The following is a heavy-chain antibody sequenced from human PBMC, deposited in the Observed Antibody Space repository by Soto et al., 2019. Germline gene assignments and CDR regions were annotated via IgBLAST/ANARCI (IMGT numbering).Heavy chain of an antibody. D-gene: IGHD6-13*01. Sequence: GESLKISCKGSGYGFTSYWISWVRQMPGKGLEWMGRIDPSDSYTNYSPSFQGHVTISADKSISTAYLQWSSLKASDTAMYYCTRHGGIAAAGTADWFDPWGQGTLVTVSS. V-gene: IGHV5-10-1*01. CDR2: IDPSDSYT. J-gene: IGHJ5*02. CDR1: GYGFTSYW. CDR3: TRHGGIAAAGTADWFDP.